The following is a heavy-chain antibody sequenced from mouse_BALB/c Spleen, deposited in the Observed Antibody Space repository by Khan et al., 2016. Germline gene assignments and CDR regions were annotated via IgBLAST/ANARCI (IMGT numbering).Heavy chain of an antibody. Sequence: EVQLQESGPGLVKPSQSLSLTCTVTGYSITSDYAWNWIRQFPGNKLEWMGYISYSGSTSYNPSLKSRISITRNTSNNKFFLQLNSVTTEDTATYYCARYHYYIDYWGQGTTLTVSS. CDR3: ARYHYYIDY. J-gene: IGHJ2*01. CDR2: ISYSGST. CDR1: GYSITSDYA. V-gene: IGHV3-2*02.